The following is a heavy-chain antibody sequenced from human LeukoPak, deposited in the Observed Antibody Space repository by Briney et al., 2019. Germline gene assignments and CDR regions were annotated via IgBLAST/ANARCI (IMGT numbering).Heavy chain of an antibody. CDR3: TTGGGTMDF. V-gene: IGHV3-15*01. J-gene: IGHJ4*02. Sequence: GESLRLSCTASGVTVSNTWTSWVRQAPGKGLEWVGLFTSRSAGGAIHYAAPVQGRFTILAEDSKNTWYLQMNGLQIEDTGIYYCTTGGGTMDFWGQGTLVTVSS. CDR2: FTSRSAGGAI. D-gene: IGHD2-15*01. CDR1: GVTVSNTW.